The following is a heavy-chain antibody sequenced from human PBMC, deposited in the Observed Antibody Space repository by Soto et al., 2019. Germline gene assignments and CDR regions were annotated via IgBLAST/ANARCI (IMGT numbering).Heavy chain of an antibody. CDR1: GFTFDDYA. CDR2: ISWNSGSI. CDR3: AKDGDQGDYYYYGMDV. D-gene: IGHD3-16*01. Sequence: GGSLRLSCAASGFTFDDYAMHWVRQAPGKGLEWVSGISWNSGSIDYADSVKGRFTISRDNAKNSLYLQMNSLRAEDTVLYCGAKDGDQGDYYYYGMDVWGQGTMVTVSS. V-gene: IGHV3-9*01. J-gene: IGHJ6*02.